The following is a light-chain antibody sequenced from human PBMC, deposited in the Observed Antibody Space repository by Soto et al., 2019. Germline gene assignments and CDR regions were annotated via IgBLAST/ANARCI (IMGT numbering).Light chain of an antibody. V-gene: IGLV2-23*02. CDR2: EAT. CDR1: SSDIGRYNL. Sequence: QSALTQPASVSGSPGQSITISCTGTSSDIGRYNLVSWYQQHPGKPPKLMIYEATKRPSGVSNRFSGFKSGNTASLTISGLQAEDEADYYCSLYASTNTFMFGGGTKLTVL. CDR3: SLYASTNTFM. J-gene: IGLJ3*02.